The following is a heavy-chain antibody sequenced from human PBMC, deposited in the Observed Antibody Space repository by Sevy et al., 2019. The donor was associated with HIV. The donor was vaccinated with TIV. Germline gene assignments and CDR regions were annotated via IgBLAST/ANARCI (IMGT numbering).Heavy chain of an antibody. V-gene: IGHV1-46*01. J-gene: IGHJ4*02. CDR2: IDPSNGGT. CDR1: GYTFTNYY. Sequence: ASVKVSCKPSGYTFTNYYIHWVRQAPGQGLEWVGVIDPSNGGTTYAEKFQGRVTMTRDTSTSIVYIDLSSLRSDDTAMYYCADFTTKIMGDFWGQGTLVTVSS. CDR3: ADFTTKIMGDF. D-gene: IGHD3-22*01.